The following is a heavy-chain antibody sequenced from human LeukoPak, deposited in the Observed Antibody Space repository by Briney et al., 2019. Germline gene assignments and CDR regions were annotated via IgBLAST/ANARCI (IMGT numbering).Heavy chain of an antibody. CDR1: GYTFTSYY. CDR3: ARVKGDQHDDDAFDI. V-gene: IGHV1-46*01. CDR2: INPSGGST. Sequence: ASVKVSCKASGYTFTSYYMHWVRQAPGQGPEWMGIINPSGGSTSYAQKFQGRVTMTRDTSTSTVYMELSSLRSVDTAVYYCARVKGDQHDDDAFDIWGQGTMVTVSS. D-gene: IGHD3-16*01. J-gene: IGHJ3*02.